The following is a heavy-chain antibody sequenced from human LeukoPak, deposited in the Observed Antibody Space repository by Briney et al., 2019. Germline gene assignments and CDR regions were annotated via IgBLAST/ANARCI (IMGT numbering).Heavy chain of an antibody. V-gene: IGHV3-7*01. J-gene: IGHJ5*02. CDR2: INSDGSEK. D-gene: IGHD2-2*01. CDR1: GFTFTRDG. CDR3: ARDSLPVALTS. Sequence: GGSLSLSCIASGFTFTRDGKTWVRESPGKGREWVPNINSDGSEKNCVDSVKGRFTISRDNAKNSVFRQMNSLRAEDTAVYYCARDSLPVALTSWGRGTLVTV.